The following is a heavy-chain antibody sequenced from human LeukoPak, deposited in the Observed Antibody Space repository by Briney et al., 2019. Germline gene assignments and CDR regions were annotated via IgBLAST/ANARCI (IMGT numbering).Heavy chain of an antibody. Sequence: PGGSLRLSCAASGFTFSDYYMSWIRQAPGKGLEWVSYISSSGSTIYYADSVKGRFTISRDNSKNTLYLQMNSLRAEDTAVYYCARVPPGYSNYDYWGQGTLVTVSS. CDR3: ARVPPGYSNYDY. J-gene: IGHJ4*02. CDR2: ISSSGSTI. V-gene: IGHV3-11*04. CDR1: GFTFSDYY. D-gene: IGHD4-11*01.